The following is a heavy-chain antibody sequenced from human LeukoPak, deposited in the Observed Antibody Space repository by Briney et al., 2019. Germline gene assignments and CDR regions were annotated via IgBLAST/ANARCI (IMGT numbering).Heavy chain of an antibody. CDR1: GDTFSSYA. D-gene: IGHD1-26*01. J-gene: IGHJ4*02. Sequence: SVKVSCTASGDTFSSYAISWVRQAPGQGLEWMGGIIPIFGTANYAQKFQGRVTITADESTSTAYMELSSLRSEDTAVYYCARKSVRYSGSYPSYYFDYWGQGTLVTVSS. CDR2: IIPIFGTA. V-gene: IGHV1-69*13. CDR3: ARKSVRYSGSYPSYYFDY.